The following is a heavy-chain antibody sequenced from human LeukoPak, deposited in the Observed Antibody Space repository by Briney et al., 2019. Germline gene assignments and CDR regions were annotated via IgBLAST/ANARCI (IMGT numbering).Heavy chain of an antibody. Sequence: GGSLRLSCAASGFTFSSYWMHWLRQATGKGLVWVSRINSDGTTSYAASVKGRFTISRDNAKNTLYLQMNSLRAEDKGVYYCARDGSLPDYWGKGPLVTVSS. CDR2: INSDGTT. CDR1: GFTFSSYW. J-gene: IGHJ4*02. CDR3: ARDGSLPDY. V-gene: IGHV3-74*01.